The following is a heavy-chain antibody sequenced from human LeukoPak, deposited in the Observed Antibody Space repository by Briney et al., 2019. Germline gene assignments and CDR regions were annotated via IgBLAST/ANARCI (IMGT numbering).Heavy chain of an antibody. CDR2: IWYDGSNR. D-gene: IGHD6-19*01. J-gene: IGHJ4*02. CDR3: ARVGSGWAFDY. Sequence: GGSLRLSCAASGFTFSSYVMHWVRQAPGKGLEWVAVIWYDGSNRYYADSVKGRFTISRDNSKNTLYLQMNSLRAEDTAVYYCARVGSGWAFDYWGQGTLVTVSS. CDR1: GFTFSSYV. V-gene: IGHV3-33*01.